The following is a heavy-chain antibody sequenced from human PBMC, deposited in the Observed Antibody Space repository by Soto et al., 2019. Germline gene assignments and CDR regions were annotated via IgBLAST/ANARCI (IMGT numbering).Heavy chain of an antibody. J-gene: IGHJ6*02. D-gene: IGHD2-2*01. CDR2: IYPGDSDT. CDR3: ARLPIVVVPAANTYCYYYYGMDV. CDR1: GYSFTSYW. V-gene: IGHV5-51*01. Sequence: GESLKISCKGSGYSFTSYWIGWVRQMPGKGLEWMGIIYPGDSDTRYSPSFQGQVTISADKSISTAYLQWSSLKASDTAMYYCARLPIVVVPAANTYCYYYYGMDVWGQGTTVTVSS.